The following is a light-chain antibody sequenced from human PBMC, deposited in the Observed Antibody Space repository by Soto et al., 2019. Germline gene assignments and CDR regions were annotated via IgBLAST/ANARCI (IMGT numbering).Light chain of an antibody. CDR1: SSDVGAYIF. V-gene: IGLV2-14*03. Sequence: QSVLTQPASVSGSPGQSITISCTGTSSDVGAYIFVSWYQQHPGKAPKLMIYDVSIRPSGVSDRFSGSKSGNTASLTISGLQAEDEADYYCSSYTSSSAVVFGGGTKLTVL. J-gene: IGLJ3*02. CDR2: DVS. CDR3: SSYTSSSAVV.